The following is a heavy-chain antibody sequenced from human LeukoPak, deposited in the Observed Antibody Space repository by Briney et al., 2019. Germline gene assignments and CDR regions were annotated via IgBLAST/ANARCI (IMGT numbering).Heavy chain of an antibody. CDR1: GYSFTGYY. V-gene: IGHV1-2*02. Sequence: GASVKVSCKASGYSFTGYYLHWVRQAPGQGLEWMGWINTNTGDTKYAQEFQGRVTMTRDTSISTAYMELSRLRSDDTAMYYCARGVAIAAPGIYRGNNWFDPWGQGTLVTVSS. CDR2: INTNTGDT. CDR3: ARGVAIAAPGIYRGNNWFDP. D-gene: IGHD6-13*01. J-gene: IGHJ5*02.